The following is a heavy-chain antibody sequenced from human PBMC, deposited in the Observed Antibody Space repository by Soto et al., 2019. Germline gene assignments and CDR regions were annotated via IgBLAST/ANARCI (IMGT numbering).Heavy chain of an antibody. CDR3: ARDRGSIAAADLWFDP. Sequence: QVQLQESGPGLVKPSQTLSLTCTVSGGSISSGDYYWSWIRQPPGKGLEWIGYIYYSGSTYYNPSLKSRGTISVDTSKNQFSLKLSSVTAADTAVYYCARDRGSIAAADLWFDPWGQGTLVTVSS. CDR2: IYYSGST. V-gene: IGHV4-30-4*01. D-gene: IGHD6-13*01. J-gene: IGHJ5*02. CDR1: GGSISSGDYY.